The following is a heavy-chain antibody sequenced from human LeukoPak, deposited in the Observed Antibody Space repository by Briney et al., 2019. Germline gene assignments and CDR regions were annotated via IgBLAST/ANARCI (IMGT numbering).Heavy chain of an antibody. D-gene: IGHD3-22*01. Sequence: PSETLSLTCTVSGGSISSGGYYWSWLRQHPGKGLEWIGYIYHSGSTYYNPSLKSRVTISVDRSKNQFSLKLSSVTAADTAVYYCARGLRLYGDSSGYSPVAFDIWGQGTMVTVSS. CDR2: IYHSGST. J-gene: IGHJ3*02. V-gene: IGHV4-30-2*01. CDR3: ARGLRLYGDSSGYSPVAFDI. CDR1: GGSISSGGYY.